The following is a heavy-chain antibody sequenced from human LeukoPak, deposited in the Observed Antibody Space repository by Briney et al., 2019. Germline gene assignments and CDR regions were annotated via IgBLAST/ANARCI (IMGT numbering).Heavy chain of an antibody. V-gene: IGHV3-30-3*01. CDR1: GFIFSSYA. J-gene: IGHJ3*02. CDR2: ISYDGSNK. CDR3: AGETTVVQRELAFDI. D-gene: IGHD4-23*01. Sequence: PGGSLRLSCAASGFIFSSYAMHWVRQAPGKGLEWVAVISYDGSNKYYADSVKGRFTISRDNSNNTLYMQMNSLRAEDTAVYYCAGETTVVQRELAFDIWGQGTMVTVSS.